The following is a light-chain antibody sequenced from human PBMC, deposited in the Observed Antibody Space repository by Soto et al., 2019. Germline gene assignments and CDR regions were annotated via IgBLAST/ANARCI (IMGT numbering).Light chain of an antibody. CDR1: QSISSC. J-gene: IGKJ2*01. CDR3: QQSYTTPRT. Sequence: DIQMTQSPSSLSASVGDRVTITCRASQSISSCLNWYQHKPGKAPKLLIYAASSLLSGVPSRFSGSGSGTDFTLTITSLQPEDFATYYCQQSYTTPRTFGQGTKVEIK. V-gene: IGKV1-39*01. CDR2: AAS.